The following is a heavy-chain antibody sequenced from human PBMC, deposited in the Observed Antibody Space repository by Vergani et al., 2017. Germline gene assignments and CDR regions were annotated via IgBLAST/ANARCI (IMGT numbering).Heavy chain of an antibody. D-gene: IGHD1-1*01. J-gene: IGHJ3*01. CDR1: GYTFTSYG. CDR2: IRPYTGHT. Sequence: QVQLVQSGAEVKKPGASVKVSCKASGYTFTSYGISWVRQAPGKGLEWMAWIRPYTGHTIYAQKFQDRVTMTADTSTNTAYMELRSLRSDDTAVHFCARVAPSNSEVTPTAFDVWGQGTMVTVSS. CDR3: ARVAPSNSEVTPTAFDV. V-gene: IGHV1-18*01.